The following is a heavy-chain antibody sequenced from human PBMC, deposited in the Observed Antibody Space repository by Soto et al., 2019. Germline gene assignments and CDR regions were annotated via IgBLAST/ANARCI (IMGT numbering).Heavy chain of an antibody. Sequence: GGSLRLSCAASEFIFSDYYMSWIRQAPGKGLEWVSHISSSGSTIHYADSVKGRFTISRDNAKNSLYLQMNSLRAEDTAVYYCARGARSIPLKYYFDYWGQGTLVTVSS. D-gene: IGHD6-13*01. J-gene: IGHJ4*02. CDR1: EFIFSDYY. V-gene: IGHV3-11*01. CDR2: ISSSGSTI. CDR3: ARGARSIPLKYYFDY.